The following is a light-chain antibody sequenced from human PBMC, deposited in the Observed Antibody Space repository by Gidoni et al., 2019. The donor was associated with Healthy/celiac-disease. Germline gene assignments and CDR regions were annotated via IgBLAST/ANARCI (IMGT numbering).Light chain of an antibody. CDR2: AAS. CDR3: KQSYSTPRT. V-gene: IGKV1-39*01. J-gene: IGKJ1*01. Sequence: DIHLTQSPSSLSASVGDRVTITCRASQIISSYLNWYQQKPGKAPKLLIYAASSLQSGVPSRFSGSGSGTDFTLTISSLQPEDFATYYCKQSYSTPRTFGQXTKVEIK. CDR1: QIISSY.